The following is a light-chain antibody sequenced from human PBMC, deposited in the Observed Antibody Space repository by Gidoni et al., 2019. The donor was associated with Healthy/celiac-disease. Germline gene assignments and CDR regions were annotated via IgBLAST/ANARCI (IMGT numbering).Light chain of an antibody. CDR1: QSVSSI. CDR3: QQYNNWPPEYT. Sequence: EIVMTQSPATLSVSPGERATLACRASQSVSSILAWYQQKPGQAPRLLIYGASTRATGIPTRFSGSWSGTEFTLTISSLQSEDFAVYYCQQYNNWPPEYTFGQGTRLEIK. CDR2: GAS. V-gene: IGKV3-15*01. J-gene: IGKJ2*01.